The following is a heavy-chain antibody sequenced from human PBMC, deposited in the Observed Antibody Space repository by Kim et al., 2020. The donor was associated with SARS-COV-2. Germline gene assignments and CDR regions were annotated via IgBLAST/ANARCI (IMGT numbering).Heavy chain of an antibody. CDR2: INAGNGNT. J-gene: IGHJ6*02. V-gene: IGHV1-3*01. D-gene: IGHD2-2*01. Sequence: ASVKVSCKASGYTFTSYAMHWVRQAPGQRLEWMGWINAGNGNTKYSQKFQGRVTITRDTSASTAYMELSSLRSEDTAVYYCARGGYCSSTSCSYYYGMDVWGQGTTVTVSS. CDR1: GYTFTSYA. CDR3: ARGGYCSSTSCSYYYGMDV.